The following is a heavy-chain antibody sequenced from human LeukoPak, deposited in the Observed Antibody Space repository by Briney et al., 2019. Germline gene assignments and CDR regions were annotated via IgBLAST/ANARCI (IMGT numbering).Heavy chain of an antibody. V-gene: IGHV3-74*01. CDR2: IHSDGSST. CDR1: GFTFSNYW. D-gene: IGHD1-1*01. Sequence: PGGSLRLSCAASGFTFSNYWMHWVRHAPGKGLVWVSRIHSDGSSTTSADSVKGRSTISRDNAENTLYLQMNSLRAEDTAVYFCARGNAHAFDIWGQGTMVTVSS. J-gene: IGHJ3*02. CDR3: ARGNAHAFDI.